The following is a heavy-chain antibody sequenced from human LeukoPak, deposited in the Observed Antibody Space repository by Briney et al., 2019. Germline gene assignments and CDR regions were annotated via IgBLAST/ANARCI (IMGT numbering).Heavy chain of an antibody. Sequence: SQTLSLTCTVSGGSISSGSYYWSWIRQPAGKGLEWIGRIYTSGSTNYNPSLKSRVTISVDTSKYQFSLKLSSVTAADTAVYYCARGRWQLDAFDIWGQGTMVTASS. CDR2: IYTSGST. V-gene: IGHV4-61*02. CDR3: ARGRWQLDAFDI. J-gene: IGHJ3*02. D-gene: IGHD5-24*01. CDR1: GGSISSGSYY.